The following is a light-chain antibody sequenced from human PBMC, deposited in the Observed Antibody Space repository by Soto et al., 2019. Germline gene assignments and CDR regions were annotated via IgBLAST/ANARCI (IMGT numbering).Light chain of an antibody. J-gene: IGLJ2*01. V-gene: IGLV2-23*01. CDR2: EGS. CDR1: SSDVGSYNL. CDR3: CSYAGRV. Sequence: QSALTPPASVSGSPGQSITISCTGTSSDVGSYNLVSWYQQHPGKAPKLMIYEGSKRPSGVSNRFSGSKSGNTASLTISGLQAEDEAAYYCCSYAGRVFGGGTKLTVL.